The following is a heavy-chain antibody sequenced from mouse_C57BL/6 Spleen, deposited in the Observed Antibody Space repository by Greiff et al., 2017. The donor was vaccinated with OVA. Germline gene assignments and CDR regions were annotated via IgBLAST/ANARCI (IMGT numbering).Heavy chain of an antibody. CDR1: GYAFSSYW. Sequence: VKLMESGAELVKPGASVKISCKASGYAFSSYWMNWVKQRPGKGLEWIGQIYPGDGDTNYNGKFKGKATLTADKSSSTAYMQLSSLTSEDSAVYFCARKELGPAWFAYWGQGTLVTVSA. D-gene: IGHD4-1*01. CDR3: ARKELGPAWFAY. V-gene: IGHV1-80*01. J-gene: IGHJ3*01. CDR2: IYPGDGDT.